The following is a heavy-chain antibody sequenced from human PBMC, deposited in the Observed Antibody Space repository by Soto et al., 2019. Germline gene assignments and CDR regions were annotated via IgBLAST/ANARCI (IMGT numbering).Heavy chain of an antibody. J-gene: IGHJ4*02. CDR2: ISSSDITM. V-gene: IGHV3-48*03. CDR1: GFTFSSFE. D-gene: IGHD1-1*01. CDR3: ARVGNPLDH. Sequence: GGSLRLSCAASGFTFSSFEMNWVRQAPGKGLEWVSYISSSDITMYYADSVKGRFTISRDNARYSLYLQMNSLRAEDTAVYYCARVGNPLDHWGKGTLVTVSS.